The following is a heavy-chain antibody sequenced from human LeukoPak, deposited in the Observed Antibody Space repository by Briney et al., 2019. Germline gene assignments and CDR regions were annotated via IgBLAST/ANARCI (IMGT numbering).Heavy chain of an antibody. V-gene: IGHV3-23*01. CDR1: GFTFSSYG. Sequence: GGSLRLSCAASGFTFSSYGMSWVRQAPGKGLEWVSAISGSGGSTYYADSVKGRFTISRDNSKNTLYLQMNSLRAEDTAVYYCARKGRITMVRGVIDSWGQGTLVTVSS. D-gene: IGHD3-10*01. CDR2: ISGSGGST. CDR3: ARKGRITMVRGVIDS. J-gene: IGHJ5*01.